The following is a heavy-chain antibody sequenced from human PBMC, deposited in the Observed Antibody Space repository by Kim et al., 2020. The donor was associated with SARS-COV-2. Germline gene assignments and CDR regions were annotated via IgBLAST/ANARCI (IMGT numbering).Heavy chain of an antibody. Sequence: GGSLRLSCEASGFTLTNYWMNWVRQGPEKGLVWVSRSNSDGSVTHYADSVKGRFTISRDNAKNTLFLQLNSLGVEDTAIYYCARGSFQQGFDPLGQGTLVTVSS. CDR3: ARGSFQQGFDP. CDR2: SNSDGSVT. D-gene: IGHD6-13*01. J-gene: IGHJ5*02. CDR1: GFTLTNYW. V-gene: IGHV3-74*01.